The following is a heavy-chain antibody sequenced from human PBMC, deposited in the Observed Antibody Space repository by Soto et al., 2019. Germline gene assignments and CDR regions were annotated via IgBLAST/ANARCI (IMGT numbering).Heavy chain of an antibody. CDR2: IVPLFGTA. Sequence: QVQLVQSGAEVKEPGSSVNVSCKTSGATFGNTAVTWVRQAPGQGLEWIGGIVPLFGTANYAQKFRGRVTITADESTSTAYMELSSLRTDDTAVYYCARHGDPGYSFWSGPLGGGRFDPWGQGTLVTVSS. D-gene: IGHD3-3*01. J-gene: IGHJ5*02. CDR3: ARHGDPGYSFWSGPLGGGRFDP. V-gene: IGHV1-69*12. CDR1: GATFGNTA.